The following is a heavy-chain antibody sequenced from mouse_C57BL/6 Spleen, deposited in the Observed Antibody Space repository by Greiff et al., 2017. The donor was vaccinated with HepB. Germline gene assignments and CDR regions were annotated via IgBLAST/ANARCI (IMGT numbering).Heavy chain of an antibody. Sequence: VQGVESGPGLVAPSQSLSITCTVSGFSLTSYGVHWVRQPPGKGLEWLVVIWSDGSTTYNSALNSRLSISKDNSKSQVFLKMNSLQTDDTAMYYCARHQLRGYYFDYWGQGTTLTVSS. J-gene: IGHJ2*01. D-gene: IGHD1-1*01. CDR1: GFSLTSYG. CDR3: ARHQLRGYYFDY. V-gene: IGHV2-6-1*01. CDR2: IWSDGST.